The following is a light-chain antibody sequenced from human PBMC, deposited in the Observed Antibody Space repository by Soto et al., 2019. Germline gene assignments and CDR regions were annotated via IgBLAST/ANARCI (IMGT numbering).Light chain of an antibody. J-gene: IGLJ1*01. Sequence: QSALTQPASVSGSPGQSITISCTGTSSDVGGYNYVSWYQQHPGKAPKLMIYEVSNRPSGVSNRFSASTSGNTASLTISGLQAEDDADYYCSSYTTSSTLGVFGTGTKLTVL. CDR2: EVS. CDR3: SSYTTSSTLGV. CDR1: SSDVGGYNY. V-gene: IGLV2-14*03.